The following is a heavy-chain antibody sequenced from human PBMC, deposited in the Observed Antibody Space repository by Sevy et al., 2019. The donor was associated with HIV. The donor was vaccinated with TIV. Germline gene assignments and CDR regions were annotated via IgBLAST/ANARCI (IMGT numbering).Heavy chain of an antibody. CDR1: GFTFSSYW. D-gene: IGHD2-15*01. V-gene: IGHV3-74*01. J-gene: IGHJ4*02. CDR3: ARDTAQGYCSGGRCFIDY. Sequence: GGSLRLSCAASGFTFSSYWMHWVRQAPGKGLVWVSRINSDGSSTSYADSVKSRFTISRDNAKNTLYLQMNSLRAEETAVYYCARDTAQGYCSGGRCFIDYWGQGTLVTVSS. CDR2: INSDGSST.